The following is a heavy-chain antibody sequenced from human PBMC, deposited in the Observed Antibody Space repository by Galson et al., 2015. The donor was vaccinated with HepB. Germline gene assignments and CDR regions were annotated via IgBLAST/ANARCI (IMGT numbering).Heavy chain of an antibody. Sequence: SVKVSCKASGYSFTDYCLHWVRQAPGQGLEWMGWIKSNSGDTNYAQKFQGRVTMTRDTSISTAYMEVSRLRFDDTAVYYCARLRISKYTYGYGFVPWGQVTLVTVSS. J-gene: IGHJ5*02. D-gene: IGHD5-18*01. CDR1: GYSFTDYC. V-gene: IGHV1-2*02. CDR2: IKSNSGDT. CDR3: ARLRISKYTYGYGFVP.